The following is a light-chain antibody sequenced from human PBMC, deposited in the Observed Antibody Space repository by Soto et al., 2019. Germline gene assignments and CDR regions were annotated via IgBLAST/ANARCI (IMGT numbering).Light chain of an antibody. V-gene: IGLV7-43*01. J-gene: IGLJ3*02. Sequence: QAVVTQEPSLTVSPGGTVTLTCASSTGAVTSGYYPNWFQQKPGQAPRALIYSAGNKHSWTPAWFSGSLLGGKAALTLSGVQPEDEAEYYCLLYYGGAQWVFGGGTKLTVL. CDR3: LLYYGGAQWV. CDR2: SAG. CDR1: TGAVTSGYY.